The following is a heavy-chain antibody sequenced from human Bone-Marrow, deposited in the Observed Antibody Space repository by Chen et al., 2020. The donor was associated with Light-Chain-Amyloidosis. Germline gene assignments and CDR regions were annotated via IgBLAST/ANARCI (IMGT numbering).Heavy chain of an antibody. J-gene: IGHJ4*02. V-gene: IGHV1-18*04. CDR1: GYIFTSYG. CDR2: ISGYNGNT. D-gene: IGHD5-18*01. Sequence: GYIFTSYGFHWVRQTPGQGLEWMGWISGYNGNTKYAQKFQDRVTMTTDTSTDTVSMELRGLRSDDTAVYYCARVGWVNGYSSGESDFWGQGTLVTVSS. CDR3: ARVGWVNGYSSGESDF.